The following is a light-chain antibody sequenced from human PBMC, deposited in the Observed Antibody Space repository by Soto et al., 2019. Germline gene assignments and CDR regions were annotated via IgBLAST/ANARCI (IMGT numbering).Light chain of an antibody. J-gene: IGKJ1*01. V-gene: IGKV3-20*01. Sequence: EIVLTQSPATLSLSPGERATLSCRASQSVSSNYLAWYQQKPGQAPRLLIYGASSRATGIPDRFSGSGSGTDFTLTISRLEPEDFAVYYCQQYGSSRKTFGQGTKVDIK. CDR2: GAS. CDR3: QQYGSSRKT. CDR1: QSVSSNY.